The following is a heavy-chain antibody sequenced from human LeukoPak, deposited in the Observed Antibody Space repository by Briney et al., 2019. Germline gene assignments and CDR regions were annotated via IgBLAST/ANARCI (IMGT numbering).Heavy chain of an antibody. J-gene: IGHJ5*02. CDR3: ARTTIAVAGTVRFNWFDP. Sequence: SVKVSCKASGGTFSSYAISWVRQAPGQGLEWMGGIIPTFGTANYAQKFQGRVTITADESTSTAYMELSSLRSEDTAVYYCARTTIAVAGTVRFNWFDPWGQGTLVTVSS. V-gene: IGHV1-69*13. CDR2: IIPTFGTA. CDR1: GGTFSSYA. D-gene: IGHD6-19*01.